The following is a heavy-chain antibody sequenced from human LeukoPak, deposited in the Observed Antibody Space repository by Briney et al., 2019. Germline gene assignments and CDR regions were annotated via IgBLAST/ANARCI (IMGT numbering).Heavy chain of an antibody. CDR1: GFTFSSYA. V-gene: IGHV3-23*01. CDR2: ISGSGGST. D-gene: IGHD6-19*01. CDR3: AKGRIATQYSSGWYALNY. Sequence: PGGSLRLSCAASGFTFSSYAMSWVRQAPGKGLEWVSAISGSGGSTYYADSVKGRFTISRDNSKNTLYLQMNSLRAEDTAVYYCAKGRIATQYSSGWYALNYWGQGTLVTVSS. J-gene: IGHJ4*02.